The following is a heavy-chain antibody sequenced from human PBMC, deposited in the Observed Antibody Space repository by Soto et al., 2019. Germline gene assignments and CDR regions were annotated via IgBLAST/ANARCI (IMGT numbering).Heavy chain of an antibody. CDR2: ISYDGSNK. CDR1: GFTFSSYA. V-gene: IGHV3-30-3*01. D-gene: IGHD3-10*01. CDR3: ARVDRFGELLAFDY. J-gene: IGHJ4*02. Sequence: PGGSLRLSCAASGFTFSSYAMHWVRQAPGKGLEWVAVISYDGSNKYYADSVKGRFTISRDNSKNTLYLQMNNLRAEDTAVYYCARVDRFGELLAFDYWGQGTLVTVSS.